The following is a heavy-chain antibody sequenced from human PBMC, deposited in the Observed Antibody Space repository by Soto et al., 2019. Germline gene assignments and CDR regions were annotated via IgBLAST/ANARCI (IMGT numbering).Heavy chain of an antibody. D-gene: IGHD1-26*01. CDR3: ARGGYYFYMDV. J-gene: IGHJ6*03. CDR1: GGSVTISNW. Sequence: QVQLQESGPGLVKPSGTLSLTCAVSGGSVTISNWWSWVRQTPGKGLEWIGQIQHSGSTNYNPSLTSRVTITVDKSKNLFSLEMKSVTAADTAVYYCARGGYYFYMDVWGKGTTVTVSS. CDR2: IQHSGST. V-gene: IGHV4-4*02.